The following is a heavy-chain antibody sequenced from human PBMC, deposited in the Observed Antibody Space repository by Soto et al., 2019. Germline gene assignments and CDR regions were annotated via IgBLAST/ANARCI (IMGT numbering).Heavy chain of an antibody. Sequence: QVQLVQSGAEVKKPGASVKVSCKASGYTFTSYAMHWVRQARGQRLEWMGWINAGNGNTKYSQKFQGRVTITRDTSASTAYMELSSLRSEDTAVYYCARDRWGSSTTPDYWGQGTLVTVSS. CDR3: ARDRWGSSTTPDY. CDR2: INAGNGNT. J-gene: IGHJ4*02. D-gene: IGHD6-6*01. CDR1: GYTFTSYA. V-gene: IGHV1-3*01.